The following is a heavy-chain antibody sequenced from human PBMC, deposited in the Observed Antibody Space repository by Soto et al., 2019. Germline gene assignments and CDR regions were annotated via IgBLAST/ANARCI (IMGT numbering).Heavy chain of an antibody. Sequence: QVQLVQSGAEVKKPGASVKVSCKASGYTFTSYDTNWVRQATGQGLEWMGWMNPNSGNTGYAQKFQGRVTMTRNTSISTAYMDLSSLRSEDTAVYYCARGGEDCSGGSCYLWFDPWGQGTLVTVSS. CDR3: ARGGEDCSGGSCYLWFDP. D-gene: IGHD2-15*01. V-gene: IGHV1-8*01. CDR2: MNPNSGNT. CDR1: GYTFTSYD. J-gene: IGHJ5*02.